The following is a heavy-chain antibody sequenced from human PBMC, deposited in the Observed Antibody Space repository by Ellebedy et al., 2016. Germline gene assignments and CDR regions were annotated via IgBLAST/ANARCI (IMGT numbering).Heavy chain of an antibody. CDR2: IGTAGDT. Sequence: GGSLRLSCAASGFTFSTNDMHWVRHSPGKALEWVSGIGTAGDTFYPDSVKGRFTISRENAKNSLYLQMNSLRAGDTAVYFCARGHGGVRGVISPLDLWGQGTLVSVSS. CDR3: ARGHGGVRGVISPLDL. D-gene: IGHD3-10*01. J-gene: IGHJ4*02. V-gene: IGHV3-13*01. CDR1: GFTFSTND.